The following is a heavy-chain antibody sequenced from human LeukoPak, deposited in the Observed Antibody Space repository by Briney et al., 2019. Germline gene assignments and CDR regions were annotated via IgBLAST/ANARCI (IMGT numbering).Heavy chain of an antibody. Sequence: GGSLRLSCAASGVTFSSYGTHWVRQAPGKGLEWVALISSDGNDKLYGDSVKGRFTISRDDSKSTLYLQMNSLRAEDTAVYYCTTKVIRGNSGDDYDDWGQGTLVTVSS. CDR3: TTKVIRGNSGDDYDD. CDR1: GVTFSSYG. CDR2: ISSDGNDK. J-gene: IGHJ4*02. D-gene: IGHD5-12*01. V-gene: IGHV3-30*03.